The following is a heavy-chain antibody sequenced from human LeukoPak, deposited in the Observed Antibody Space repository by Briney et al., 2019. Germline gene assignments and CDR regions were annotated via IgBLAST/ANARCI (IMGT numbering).Heavy chain of an antibody. V-gene: IGHV4-38-2*02. CDR1: GYSISSGYY. Sequence: SETLSLTCTVSGYSISSGYYWGWIRQPPGKGLEWIGSIYHSGSTYYNPSLKSRVTISVDTSKNQFSLKLSSVTAADTAVYYCARGPVGATLEDYWGQGTLVTVSS. J-gene: IGHJ4*02. CDR3: ARGPVGATLEDY. D-gene: IGHD1-26*01. CDR2: IYHSGST.